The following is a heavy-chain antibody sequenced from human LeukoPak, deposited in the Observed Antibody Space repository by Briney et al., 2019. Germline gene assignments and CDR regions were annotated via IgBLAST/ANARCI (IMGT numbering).Heavy chain of an antibody. CDR3: ARGGLAGAGYYGMDV. V-gene: IGHV3-30*03. J-gene: IGHJ6*02. CDR1: GFTFSNYG. CDR2: ISYDGNNK. Sequence: AGGSLRLSCAASGFTFSNYGMHWVRQAPGRGLEWVAVISYDGNNKYHADSVKGRFTISRENAKNSLYLQMNSLRAGDTAVYYCARGGLAGAGYYGMDVWGQGTTVTVSS. D-gene: IGHD6-19*01.